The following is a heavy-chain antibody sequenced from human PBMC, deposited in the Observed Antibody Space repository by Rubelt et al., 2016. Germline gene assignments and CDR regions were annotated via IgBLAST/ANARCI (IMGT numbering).Heavy chain of an antibody. Sequence: QVQLQQWGAGLLKPSETLSLTCAVYGGSFSGYYWSWIRQPPGKGLEWIGEINHSGSTNYNPSLKSRVTISVDTSKNQFSLKLGSGTAADTAGYYCATAGYCSSTSCYPFDPWGQGTLVTVSS. J-gene: IGHJ5*02. CDR1: GGSFSGYY. CDR2: INHSGST. CDR3: ATAGYCSSTSCYPFDP. V-gene: IGHV4-34*01. D-gene: IGHD2-2*01.